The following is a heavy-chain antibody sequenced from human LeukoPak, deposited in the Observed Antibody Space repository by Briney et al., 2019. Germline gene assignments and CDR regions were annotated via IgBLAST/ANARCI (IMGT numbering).Heavy chain of an antibody. Sequence: GGSLRLSCAASGFTFSSYAMHWVRQAPGKGLEYVSAISSNGGSTYYANSVKGRFTISRDNAKNSLYLQMNSLRAEDTAVYYCARDRAYYYYYMDVWGKGTTVTISS. J-gene: IGHJ6*03. D-gene: IGHD3-10*01. CDR3: ARDRAYYYYYMDV. CDR2: ISSNGGST. CDR1: GFTFSSYA. V-gene: IGHV3-64*01.